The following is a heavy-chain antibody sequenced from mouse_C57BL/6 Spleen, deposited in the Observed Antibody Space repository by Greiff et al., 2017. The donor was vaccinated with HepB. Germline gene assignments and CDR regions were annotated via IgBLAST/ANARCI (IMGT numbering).Heavy chain of an antibody. CDR3: ARGSYGNYVGGFDY. D-gene: IGHD2-1*01. Sequence: DVKLQESGPELVKPGASVKIPCKASGYTFTDYNMDWVKQSHGKSLEWIGDINPNNGGTIYNQKFKGKATLTVDKSSSTAYMELRSLTSEDTAVYYCARGSYGNYVGGFDYWGQGTTLTVSS. CDR1: GYTFTDYN. V-gene: IGHV1-18*01. CDR2: INPNNGGT. J-gene: IGHJ2*01.